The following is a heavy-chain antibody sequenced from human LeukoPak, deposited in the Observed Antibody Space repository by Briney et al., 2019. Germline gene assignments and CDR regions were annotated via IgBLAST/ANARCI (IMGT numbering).Heavy chain of an antibody. V-gene: IGHV1-2*02. CDR1: GYTFTGYY. CDR2: TNPSSGVT. J-gene: IGHJ6*03. D-gene: IGHD6-19*01. CDR3: ARDGWYISYMDV. Sequence: ASVKVSCKASGYTFTGYYMHWVRQAPGQGLEWMGWTNPSSGVTNYAQKFQGRVTMTRDTSISTAYMELSRLRSDDTAVYYCARDGWYISYMDVWGKGTTVTVSS.